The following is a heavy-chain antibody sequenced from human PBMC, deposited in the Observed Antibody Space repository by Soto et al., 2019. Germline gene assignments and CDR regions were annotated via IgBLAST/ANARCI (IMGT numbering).Heavy chain of an antibody. V-gene: IGHV1-46*01. D-gene: IGHD2-2*01. J-gene: IGHJ4*02. CDR3: ARELGYCSSTSCSGIDY. CDR2: INPSGGST. CDR1: GYTFTSYY. Sequence: ASVKVSCKASGYTFTSYYMHWVRQAPGQGLEWMGIINPSGGSTSYAQKFQGRVTMTRDTSTSTVYMELSSLRSEDTAVYYCARELGYCSSTSCSGIDYWGQGTLVTVS.